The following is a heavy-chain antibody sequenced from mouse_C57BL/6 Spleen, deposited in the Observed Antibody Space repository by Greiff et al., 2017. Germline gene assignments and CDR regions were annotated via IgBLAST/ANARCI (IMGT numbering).Heavy chain of an antibody. Sequence: VQLQQSGPELVKPGASVKISCKASGYAFSSSWMNWVKQRPGKGLEWIGRIYPGDGDTNYNGKFKGKATLTADKSSSTAYMRLSSLTSEDSAVCVSARPRRDVAMDYWGQGTSVTVSS. CDR3: ARPRRDVAMDY. J-gene: IGHJ4*01. CDR1: GYAFSSSW. CDR2: IYPGDGDT. D-gene: IGHD3-3*01. V-gene: IGHV1-82*01.